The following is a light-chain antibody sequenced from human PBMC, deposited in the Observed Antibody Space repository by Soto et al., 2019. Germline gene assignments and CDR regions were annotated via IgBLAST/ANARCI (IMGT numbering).Light chain of an antibody. CDR2: DAS. CDR1: QSVRSY. Sequence: IVLTQSPATLSLSPGERATLSCRASQSVRSYLAWYQQKPGQAPRLLIYDASNRATGIPARFSGSGSGTDFTLTISSLEPEDFAVYYCQRRSDWPLTFGGGTKVDIK. CDR3: QRRSDWPLT. J-gene: IGKJ4*01. V-gene: IGKV3-11*01.